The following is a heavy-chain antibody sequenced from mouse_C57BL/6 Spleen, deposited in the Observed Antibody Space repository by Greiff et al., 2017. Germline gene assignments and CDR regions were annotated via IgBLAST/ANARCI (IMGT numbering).Heavy chain of an antibody. D-gene: IGHD1-1*01. CDR2: IDPETGGT. J-gene: IGHJ2*01. V-gene: IGHV1-15*01. CDR3: TSPSGYGSSFEY. Sequence: VQLQQSGAELVRPGASVTLSCKASGYTFTDYEMHWVKQTPVHGLGWIGAIDPETGGTAYNQKFKGKAILTADKSSSTAYMELRSLTSNDSAVYYCTSPSGYGSSFEYWGQGTTLTVSS. CDR1: GYTFTDYE.